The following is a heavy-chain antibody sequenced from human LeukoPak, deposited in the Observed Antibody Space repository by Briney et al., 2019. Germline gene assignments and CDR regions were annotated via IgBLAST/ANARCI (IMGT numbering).Heavy chain of an antibody. Sequence: ASVKVSCKASGYTFIGYYMYWVRQAPGQGLEWMGWINPNTGVTNFAQNFHGGVTMTRDTSISTAYMELSSLRSDDTAVYYCAREGYDLWGQGTLVTVSS. CDR2: INPNTGVT. CDR3: AREGYDL. CDR1: GYTFIGYY. J-gene: IGHJ4*02. V-gene: IGHV1-2*02. D-gene: IGHD3-16*01.